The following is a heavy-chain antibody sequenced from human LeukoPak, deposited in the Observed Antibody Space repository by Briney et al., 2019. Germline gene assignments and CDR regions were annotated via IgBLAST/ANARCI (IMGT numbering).Heavy chain of an antibody. CDR1: RYTFTDYF. CDR2: INPDSGGT. J-gene: IGHJ4*02. V-gene: IGHV1-2*02. D-gene: IGHD6-19*01. CDR3: ARCPSSRGWPYYFDS. Sequence: ASVKVSCKASRYTFTDYFIHWVRQAPGQGLEWMGWINPDSGGTKYAQKFQGRVTVTRDTSTSTAYMELSRLTSDDTALYYCARCPSSRGWPYYFDSWGQGTLVTVSS.